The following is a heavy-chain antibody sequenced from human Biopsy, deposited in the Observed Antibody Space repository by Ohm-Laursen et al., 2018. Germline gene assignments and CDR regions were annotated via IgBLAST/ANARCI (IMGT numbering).Heavy chain of an antibody. J-gene: IGHJ1*01. CDR1: GGSFTGHY. Sequence: SQTLSLTCTVSGGSFTGHYWIWIRQPPGKGLEWIGHISHTGNTIYNSSLKSRVTISLDTSRKHFPLRLTSLAAADTAVYYWARGSNEYGGLYFPHWGQGTLVTVSS. V-gene: IGHV4-59*11. D-gene: IGHD4-23*01. CDR2: ISHTGNT. CDR3: ARGSNEYGGLYFPH.